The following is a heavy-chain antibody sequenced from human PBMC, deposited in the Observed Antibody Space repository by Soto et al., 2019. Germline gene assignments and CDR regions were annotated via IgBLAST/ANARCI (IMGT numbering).Heavy chain of an antibody. Sequence: QVQLVQSGAEVKKPGYSVKVSCKASGGTFSSYAISWVRQAPGQGLEWMGGIIPIFGTANYAQKFQGRVTITADESTSTAYRELSSLRSEDTAVYYCARGVTILGVVIDDAFDIWGQGTMVTVSS. CDR3: ARGVTILGVVIDDAFDI. J-gene: IGHJ3*02. CDR2: IIPIFGTA. D-gene: IGHD3-3*01. CDR1: GGTFSSYA. V-gene: IGHV1-69*01.